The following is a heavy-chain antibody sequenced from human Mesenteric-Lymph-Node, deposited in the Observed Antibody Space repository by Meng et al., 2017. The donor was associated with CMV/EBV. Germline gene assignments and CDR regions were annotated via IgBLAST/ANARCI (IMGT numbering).Heavy chain of an antibody. Sequence: GGSLRLSCAASGFGFSWYGMHWVRQPPGKGLEWVAFIRYDGSRAYHGESVKGRFTTSRDNSKNTLYLQMNSLRAEDTAVYYCAKDDKMAATAFDFWGQGTLVTVSS. CDR2: IRYDGSRA. D-gene: IGHD6-13*01. J-gene: IGHJ4*02. CDR1: GFGFSWYG. CDR3: AKDDKMAATAFDF. V-gene: IGHV3-30*02.